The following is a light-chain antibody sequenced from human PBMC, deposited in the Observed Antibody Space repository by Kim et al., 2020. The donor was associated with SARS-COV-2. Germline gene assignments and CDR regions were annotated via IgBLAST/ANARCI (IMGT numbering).Light chain of an antibody. CDR1: QSVSSY. CDR3: QQRSNWPLT. V-gene: IGKV3-11*01. Sequence: EIVLTQSPATLSLSPGERATLSCRASQSVSSYLVWYQQKPSQAPRLLIYDASNRATGIPARFSGSGSGTDFALTISSLEPEDFAVYYCQQRSNWPLTFGGGTKVDIK. J-gene: IGKJ4*01. CDR2: DAS.